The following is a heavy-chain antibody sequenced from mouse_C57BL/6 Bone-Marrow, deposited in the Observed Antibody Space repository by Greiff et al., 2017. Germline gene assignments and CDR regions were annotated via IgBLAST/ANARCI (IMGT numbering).Heavy chain of an antibody. J-gene: IGHJ2*01. CDR1: GYTFTSYD. V-gene: IGHV1-85*01. CDR2: IYPRDGST. Sequence: SGPELVKPGASVKLSCKASGYTFTSYDINWVKQRPGPGLEWIGWIYPRDGSTKYNEKFKGKATLTVDTSSSTAYMELHSLTSEDSAVYFCARGATVVANDYWGQGTTLTVSS. CDR3: ARGATVVANDY. D-gene: IGHD1-1*01.